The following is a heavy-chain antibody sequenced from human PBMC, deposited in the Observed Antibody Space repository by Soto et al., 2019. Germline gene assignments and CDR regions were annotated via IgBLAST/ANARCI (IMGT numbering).Heavy chain of an antibody. J-gene: IGHJ6*02. Sequence: QVQLVESGGGVVQPGRSLRLSCAASGFTFSSYGMHWVRQAPGKGLEWVAVIWYDGSNKYYADSVKGRFTISRDNSKNTLYLQMNSLRAEDRAVYYCARERVVWIAAAGGGGYYYYYYGMDVWGQGTTVTVSS. CDR1: GFTFSSYG. V-gene: IGHV3-33*01. CDR2: IWYDGSNK. D-gene: IGHD6-13*01. CDR3: ARERVVWIAAAGGGGYYYYYYGMDV.